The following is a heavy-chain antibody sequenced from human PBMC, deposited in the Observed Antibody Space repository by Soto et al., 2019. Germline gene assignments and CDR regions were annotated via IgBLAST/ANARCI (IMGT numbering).Heavy chain of an antibody. CDR1: GGSFSGYY. CDR2: INHSGST. Sequence: SETLSLTCAVYGGSFSGYYWSWFRQPPGKGLEWIGEINHSGSTNYNPSLKSRVTISVDTSKNQLSLKLSSVTAADTAVYYCARGGMTAIRYYYGMDVWGQGTTVT. J-gene: IGHJ6*02. V-gene: IGHV4-34*01. CDR3: ARGGMTAIRYYYGMDV. D-gene: IGHD2-21*02.